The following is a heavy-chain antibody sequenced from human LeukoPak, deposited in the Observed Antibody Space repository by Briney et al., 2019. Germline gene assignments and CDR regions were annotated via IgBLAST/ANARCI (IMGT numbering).Heavy chain of an antibody. CDR1: GFTFSSYG. V-gene: IGHV3-33*01. J-gene: IGHJ4*02. D-gene: IGHD3-9*01. CDR2: IWYDGSNK. CDR3: ATLFDYQYYFDY. Sequence: GGSLRLSCAASGFTFSSYGMHWVRQAPGKGLEWVAVIWYDGSNKYYADSVKGRFTISRDNSKNTLYLQMNSLRAEDTAVYYCATLFDYQYYFDYWGQGTLVTVSS.